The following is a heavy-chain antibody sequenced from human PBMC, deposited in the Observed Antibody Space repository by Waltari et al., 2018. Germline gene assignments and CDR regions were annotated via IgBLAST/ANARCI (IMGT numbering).Heavy chain of an antibody. D-gene: IGHD3-3*01. J-gene: IGHJ4*02. CDR1: GYTFTSYD. CDR3: ARGTYDFWSGYTDY. CDR2: MNPNSGNT. Sequence: QVQLVQSGADVKKPGASVKVSCKASGYTFTSYDINWVRQATGQGLEWMGWMNPNSGNTSYAQKFQGRVTITRNTSMSTAYMELSSLRSEYTAVYYCARGTYDFWSGYTDYWGQGTLVTVSS. V-gene: IGHV1-8*03.